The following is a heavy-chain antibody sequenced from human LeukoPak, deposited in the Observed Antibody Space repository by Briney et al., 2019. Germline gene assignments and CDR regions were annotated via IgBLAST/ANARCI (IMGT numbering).Heavy chain of an antibody. V-gene: IGHV3-30-3*01. D-gene: IGHD3-10*01. CDR3: AREGYYGSGSPPSLYFDY. J-gene: IGHJ4*02. CDR2: TSSDLNVK. CDR1: GFTFRNYV. Sequence: GGSLRISCAASGFTFRNYVIHWVRQAPGKGLEWVAVTSSDLNVKLYADSVKGRFTISRDNSRSTLYLQMNSLRPEDTAIYYCAREGYYGSGSPPSLYFDYWGQGTLVTVSS.